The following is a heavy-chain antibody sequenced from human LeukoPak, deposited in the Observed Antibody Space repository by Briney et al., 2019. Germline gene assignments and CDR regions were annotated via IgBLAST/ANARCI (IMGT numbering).Heavy chain of an antibody. V-gene: IGHV4-30-4*08. CDR3: GRDKHRSRWVDY. J-gene: IGHJ4*02. Sequence: PSQTLSLTCTVSGGSISSGDYYWSWIRQPPGKGLEWIGYIYYSGRTYYNPSLKSRSTISIDTSKNQFSLQLTSVTAADTAVYYCGRDKHRSRWVDYWGQGTLVTVSS. CDR1: GGSISSGDYY. CDR2: IYYSGRT. D-gene: IGHD4-23*01.